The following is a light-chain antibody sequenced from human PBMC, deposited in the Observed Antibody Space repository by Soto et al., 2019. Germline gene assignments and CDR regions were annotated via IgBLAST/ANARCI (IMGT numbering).Light chain of an antibody. V-gene: IGKV3D-15*01. CDR3: QQYNNWPSLT. CDR1: QSVYSNY. Sequence: EIVLTQSPDTLSLSPGERATLSCRASQSVYSNYLAWYQQKPGQAPRLLIYGASTRATGIPARFSGSGSGTEFTLTISSLQSEDFAVYYCQQYNNWPSLTFGGGTKVDI. J-gene: IGKJ4*01. CDR2: GAS.